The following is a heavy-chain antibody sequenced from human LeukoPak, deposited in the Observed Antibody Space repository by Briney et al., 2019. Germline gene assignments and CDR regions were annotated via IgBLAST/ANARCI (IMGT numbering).Heavy chain of an antibody. CDR3: AKGHSSWYFDY. CDR2: VNTDGSST. J-gene: IGHJ4*02. V-gene: IGHV3-74*01. D-gene: IGHD6-13*01. CDR1: GFTFSSYS. Sequence: GGSLRLSCAASGFTFSSYSINWVRQAPGKGLVWVSRVNTDGSSTTYADSVKGRFTISRDNAKNTVYLQMNSLRAEDTAVYYCAKGHSSWYFDYWGQGTLVTVSS.